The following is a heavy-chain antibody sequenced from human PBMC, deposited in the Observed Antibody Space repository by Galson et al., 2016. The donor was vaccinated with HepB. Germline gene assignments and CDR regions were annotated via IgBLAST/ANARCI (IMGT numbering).Heavy chain of an antibody. D-gene: IGHD1-1*01. CDR1: GDSISSTSYY. CDR3: ARRYNWNDTLFDY. Sequence: ETLSLTCTVSGDSISSTSYYWGWIRQPPGKGLEWIGSISYSGSTYYNPSLKSRVTISANTSKKQFSLKLSSVTAADTAVYYCARRYNWNDTLFDYWGQGTPGTVAS. J-gene: IGHJ4*02. CDR2: ISYSGST. V-gene: IGHV4-39*01.